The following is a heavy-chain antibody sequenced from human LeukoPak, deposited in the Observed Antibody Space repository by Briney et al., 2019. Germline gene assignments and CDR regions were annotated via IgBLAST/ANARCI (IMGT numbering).Heavy chain of an antibody. D-gene: IGHD2-2*01. CDR2: IYASGST. CDR3: ASIVMIPTAMDYFYYMDV. CDR1: GGSIRRYY. V-gene: IGHV4-4*09. Sequence: SETLSLTCTVSGGSIRRYYWTWIRQPPGKGLEWIGHIYASGSTNYNSSLKSRVTISVDAPHNQLSLRLSSVTAADTAVYYCASIVMIPTAMDYFYYMDVWGKGTKVTVSS. J-gene: IGHJ6*03.